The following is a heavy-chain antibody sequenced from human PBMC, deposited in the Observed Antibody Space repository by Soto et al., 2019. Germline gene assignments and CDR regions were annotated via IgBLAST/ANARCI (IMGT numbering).Heavy chain of an antibody. V-gene: IGHV4-34*01. CDR3: ARGIYYGSGRYYFGMDV. J-gene: IGHJ6*02. Sequence: SETLSLTCAVYGGSFSGYYWSWIRQPPGKGLEWIGEINHSGSTNYNPSLKSRVTISVDTSKNQFSLKLSSVTAADTAVYYCARGIYYGSGRYYFGMDVWGQGTTVTVSS. D-gene: IGHD3-10*01. CDR2: INHSGST. CDR1: GGSFSGYY.